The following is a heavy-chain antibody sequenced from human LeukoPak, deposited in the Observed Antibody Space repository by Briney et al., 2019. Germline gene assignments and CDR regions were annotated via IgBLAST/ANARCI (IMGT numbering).Heavy chain of an antibody. CDR3: ARVEGLSSSPRTLRY. CDR1: GYTFTGFY. Sequence: ASVKVSCKASGYTFTGFYMHWVRQAPGQGLEWMGWINPNSGDTNYVQKFQGRVTMTGDTSISTAYMELSSLISDDTAIYYCARVEGLSSSPRTLRYWGQGTLVSVSS. V-gene: IGHV1-2*02. J-gene: IGHJ4*02. D-gene: IGHD2-15*01. CDR2: INPNSGDT.